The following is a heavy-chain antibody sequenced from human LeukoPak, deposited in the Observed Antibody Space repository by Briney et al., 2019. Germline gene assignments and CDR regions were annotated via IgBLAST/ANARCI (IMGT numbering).Heavy chain of an antibody. V-gene: IGHV3-64*01. D-gene: IGHD3-9*01. CDR3: AKDLRLRYFTY. Sequence: GGSLRLSCAASGFTFSSYAMHWVRQAPGKGLEYVSAISSNGGSTYYANSVKGRFTISRDNSKNTLYLQMGSLRAEDTAVYHCAKDLRLRYFTYWGQGTLVTVSS. J-gene: IGHJ4*02. CDR1: GFTFSSYA. CDR2: ISSNGGST.